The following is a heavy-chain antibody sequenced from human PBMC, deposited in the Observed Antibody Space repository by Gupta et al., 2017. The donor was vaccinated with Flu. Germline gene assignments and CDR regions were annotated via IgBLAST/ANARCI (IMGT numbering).Heavy chain of an antibody. J-gene: IGHJ3*02. CDR3: ARVSMTMVRGVPSRGAFDI. CDR1: GYTFTGYY. D-gene: IGHD3-10*01. V-gene: IGHV1-2*04. CDR2: INPNSGGT. Sequence: KVSCKATGYTFTGYYMHWVRQAPGQGLEWMGWINPNSGGTNYAQKFQGWVTMTRDTSISTAYMELSRLRSDDTAVYYCARVSMTMVRGVPSRGAFDIWGQGTMVTGSS.